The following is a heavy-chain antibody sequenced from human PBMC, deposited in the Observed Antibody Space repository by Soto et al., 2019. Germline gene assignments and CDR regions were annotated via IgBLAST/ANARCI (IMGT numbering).Heavy chain of an antibody. V-gene: IGHV1-69*12. CDR1: VGTFSSYA. Sequence: QVQLVQSGAEVKKPGSSVKVSCKASVGTFSSYAISWVRQAPGQGLEWMGGIIPIFGTANYAQKFQGRVTITADDSTSTAYMELSSLGSEETAVYYCAMSVDTARFDYWGQGTLVTVSS. J-gene: IGHJ4*02. D-gene: IGHD5-18*01. CDR3: AMSVDTARFDY. CDR2: IIPIFGTA.